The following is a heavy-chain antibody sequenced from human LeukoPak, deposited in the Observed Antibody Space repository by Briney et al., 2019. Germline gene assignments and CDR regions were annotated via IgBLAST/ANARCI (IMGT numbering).Heavy chain of an antibody. J-gene: IGHJ4*02. CDR2: INPDSGVT. Sequence: ASVKVSCKASGYTFTGYYIHWVRQARGQGLEWMGWINPDSGVTNYAQKFQGRVTMTRDTSISTAYMELSRLTSDDTAVCYCARFRSRSSWYIPPFDFWGQGTLVTVSS. CDR3: ARFRSRSSWYIPPFDF. V-gene: IGHV1-2*02. D-gene: IGHD6-13*01. CDR1: GYTFTGYY.